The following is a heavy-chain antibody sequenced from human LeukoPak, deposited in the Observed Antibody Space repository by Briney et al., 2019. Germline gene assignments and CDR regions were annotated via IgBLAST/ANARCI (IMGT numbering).Heavy chain of an antibody. Sequence: SQTLSLTCAISGDIVSNNSAAWTWIRQSPSRGLEWLGRTYFMSEWSNTYAPSMTSRITINADTSKNQFSLQLNTVTPEDTAVYFCARAVAGGRYFDLWGRGTLVTVSS. CDR3: ARAVAGGRYFDL. CDR2: TYFMSEWSN. V-gene: IGHV6-1*01. D-gene: IGHD4-23*01. CDR1: GDIVSNNSAA. J-gene: IGHJ2*01.